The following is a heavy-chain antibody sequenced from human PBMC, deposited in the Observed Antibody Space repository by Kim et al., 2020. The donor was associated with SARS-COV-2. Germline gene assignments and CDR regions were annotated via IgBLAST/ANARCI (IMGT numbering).Heavy chain of an antibody. CDR1: GGSISSSSYY. V-gene: IGHV4-39*01. Sequence: SETLSLTCTVSGGSISSSSYYWGWIRQPPGKGLEWIGSIYYSGSTYYNPSLKSRVTISVDTSKNQFSLKLSSVTAADTAVYYCARHGGPRGRPYNWFDP. D-gene: IGHD3-10*01. J-gene: IGHJ5*02. CDR3: ARHGGPRGRPYNWFDP. CDR2: IYYSGST.